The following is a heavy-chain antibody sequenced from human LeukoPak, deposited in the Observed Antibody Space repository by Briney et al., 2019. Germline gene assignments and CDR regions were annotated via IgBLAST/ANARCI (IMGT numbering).Heavy chain of an antibody. D-gene: IGHD2-2*01. CDR3: AKGVGYCSSTSCYYYYYYMDV. CDR2: IRYDGSNK. V-gene: IGHV3-30*02. Sequence: PGGSLRLSCAASGFTFSSYGMHWVRQAPGMGLEWVAFIRYDGSNKHYADSVKGRFTISRDNSKNTLYLQMNSLRAEDTAVYYCAKGVGYCSSTSCYYYYYYMDVWGKGTTVTVSS. CDR1: GFTFSSYG. J-gene: IGHJ6*03.